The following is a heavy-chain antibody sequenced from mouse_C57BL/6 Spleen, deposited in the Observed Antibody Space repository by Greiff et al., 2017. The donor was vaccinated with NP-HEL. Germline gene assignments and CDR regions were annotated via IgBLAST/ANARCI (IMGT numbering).Heavy chain of an antibody. D-gene: IGHD2-4*01. CDR2: IYPGDGDT. CDR1: GYAFSSSW. J-gene: IGHJ1*03. V-gene: IGHV1-82*01. CDR3: ARSGYYDPGYFDV. Sequence: VQLVESGPELVKPGASVKISCKASGYAFSSSWMNWVKQRPGKGLEWIGRIYPGDGDTNYNGKFKGKATLTADKSSSTAYMQLSSLTSEDSAVYFCARSGYYDPGYFDVWGTGTTVTVSS.